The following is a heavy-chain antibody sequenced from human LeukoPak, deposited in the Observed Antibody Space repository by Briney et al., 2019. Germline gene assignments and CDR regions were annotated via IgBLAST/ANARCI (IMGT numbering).Heavy chain of an antibody. CDR3: ARDPPRATMVRGAGGDY. CDR1: GYTFTXYD. J-gene: IGHJ4*02. Sequence: VXVSCXASGYTFTXYDINWVRQATGQGLEWMGWMNPNSGNTGYAQKFQGRVTMTRNTSISTAYMELSSLRSEDTAVYYCARDPPRATMVRGAGGDYWGQGTLVTVSS. D-gene: IGHD3-10*01. V-gene: IGHV1-8*01. CDR2: MNPNSGNT.